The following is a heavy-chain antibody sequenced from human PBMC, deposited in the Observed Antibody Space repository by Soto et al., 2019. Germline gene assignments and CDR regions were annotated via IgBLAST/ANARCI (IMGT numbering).Heavy chain of an antibody. CDR3: ARADSSGSYGD. J-gene: IGHJ4*02. Sequence: GGSLRLSCAASGFTFSSYAMHWVRQAPGKGLEGVAVISYDGSNKYYADSVKGRFTISRDNSKNTLYLQMNSMRAEDTAVYYWARADSSGSYGDWGQGGLVT. V-gene: IGHV3-30-3*01. CDR2: ISYDGSNK. CDR1: GFTFSSYA. D-gene: IGHD6-19*01.